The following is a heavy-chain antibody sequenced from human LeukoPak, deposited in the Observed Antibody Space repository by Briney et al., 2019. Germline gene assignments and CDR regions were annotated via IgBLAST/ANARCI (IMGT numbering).Heavy chain of an antibody. CDR1: GFTFDDYA. Sequence: GGSLRLSCAASGFTFDDYAMHWVRQAPGKGLEWVSGISWNSGSIGYADSVKGRFTISRDNAKNSLYLQMNSLRAEDTAVYYCARGKEGFYGMDVWGQGTTVTVSS. V-gene: IGHV3-9*01. CDR2: ISWNSGSI. CDR3: ARGKEGFYGMDV. J-gene: IGHJ6*02.